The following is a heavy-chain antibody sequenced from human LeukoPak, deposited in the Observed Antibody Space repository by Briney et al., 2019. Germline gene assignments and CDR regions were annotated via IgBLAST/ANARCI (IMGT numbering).Heavy chain of an antibody. CDR3: ASSGTASRGAMDV. CDR2: IYSGGST. Sequence: GGSLRLSCAASGLTGSSNFMTWVSQAPGKGLEWVSAIYSGGSTFYAASVRGRFNISRDNSKKTMFLQMSSLRVEDAAVYYCASSGTASRGAMDVWGQGTTVTVSS. J-gene: IGHJ6*02. V-gene: IGHV3-66*01. CDR1: GLTGSSNF. D-gene: IGHD1-1*01.